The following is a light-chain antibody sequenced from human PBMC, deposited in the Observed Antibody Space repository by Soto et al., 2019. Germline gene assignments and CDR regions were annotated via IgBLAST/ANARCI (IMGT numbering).Light chain of an antibody. J-gene: IGKJ3*01. Sequence: AIQMTQSPSSLSASVGDIVTITCRASQDIRKDLAWYQQKPGKAPQILIYGASTLQSGVASRFSGSGSGTDFTLTISRLEPEDFAVYYCQQYGSSPGTFGPGTKVDIK. CDR1: QDIRKD. CDR2: GAS. V-gene: IGKV1-6*01. CDR3: QQYGSSPGT.